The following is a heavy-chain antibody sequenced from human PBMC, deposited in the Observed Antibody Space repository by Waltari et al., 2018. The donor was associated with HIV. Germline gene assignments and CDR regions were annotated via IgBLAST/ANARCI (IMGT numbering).Heavy chain of an antibody. D-gene: IGHD3-10*01. CDR2: IYSSGNT. Sequence: QVQLQESGPGLVKPSGTLSLICTVSGGSISSHYWGWIRQPAGKGLVWIGRIYSSGNTDYNPSLNSRVTRSLDTSKNQFSLKLNAVTAADTAVYYCARSRVDMIRNELDPWGQGTLVTVSS. V-gene: IGHV4-4*07. CDR1: GGSISSHY. CDR3: ARSRVDMIRNELDP. J-gene: IGHJ5*02.